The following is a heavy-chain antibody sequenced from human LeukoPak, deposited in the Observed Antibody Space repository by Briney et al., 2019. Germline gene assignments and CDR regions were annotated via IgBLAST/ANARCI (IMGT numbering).Heavy chain of an antibody. CDR3: ARGSPIDDYYDSSGDYWYFDL. CDR1: GFTFSSYG. D-gene: IGHD3-22*01. V-gene: IGHV3-33*01. Sequence: GGFLRLSCAASGFTFSSYGMHWVRQAPGKGLEWVAVIWYDGSNKYYADSVKGRFTISRDNSKNTLYLQMNSLRAEDTAVYYCARGSPIDDYYDSSGDYWYFDLWGRGTLVTVSS. J-gene: IGHJ2*01. CDR2: IWYDGSNK.